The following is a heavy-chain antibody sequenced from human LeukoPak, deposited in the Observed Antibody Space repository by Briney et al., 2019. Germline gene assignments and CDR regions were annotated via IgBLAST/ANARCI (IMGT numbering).Heavy chain of an antibody. CDR1: CGSFSVYY. D-gene: IGHD6-19*01. CDR2: INHSGST. J-gene: IGHJ4*02. CDR3: ARQWLVSPLFDY. V-gene: IGHV4-34*01. Sequence: SETLSLTCAVYCGSFSVYYWSWIPQPPGRGLEWIGEINHSGSTNYNPSLRSRVTVSVHTSKNQLSLKLSSVTAADTAVYYCARQWLVSPLFDYWGQGTLVTVSS.